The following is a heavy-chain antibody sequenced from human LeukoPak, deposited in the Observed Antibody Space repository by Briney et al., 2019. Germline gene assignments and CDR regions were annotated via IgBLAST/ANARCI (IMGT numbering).Heavy chain of an antibody. J-gene: IGHJ4*02. CDR3: ARGRSSGWTYFDY. D-gene: IGHD6-19*01. Sequence: SETLSLTCTVSGGSVSSGSYYWSWIRQPPGKGLEWIGYIYYSGNTNYSPSLKSRVTISVDTSKNQFSLSLSSVTTADTAVYYCARGRSSGWTYFDYWGQGTLVTVSS. CDR2: IYYSGNT. V-gene: IGHV4-61*01. CDR1: GGSVSSGSYY.